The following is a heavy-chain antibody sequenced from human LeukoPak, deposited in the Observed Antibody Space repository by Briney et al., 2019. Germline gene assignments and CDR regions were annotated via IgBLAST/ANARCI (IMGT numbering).Heavy chain of an antibody. D-gene: IGHD6-13*01. Sequence: ASVKVSCKASGHTFTGYYIHWVRQAPGQGLEWMGRIDPNSGGTHYSQKFQGRVIMTRDMSISTAYMELSRLTSDDTAVYYCARDIGQQREFGMDVWGQGTTVTVSS. J-gene: IGHJ6*02. CDR2: IDPNSGGT. CDR1: GHTFTGYY. V-gene: IGHV1-2*06. CDR3: ARDIGQQREFGMDV.